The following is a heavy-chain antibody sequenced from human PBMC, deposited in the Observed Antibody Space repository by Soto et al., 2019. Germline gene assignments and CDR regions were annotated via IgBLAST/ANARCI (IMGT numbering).Heavy chain of an antibody. Sequence: QVQLVQSGAEVKKPGSSVKVSCKASGGTFSSYAISWVRQALGHGLEWMGGIIHIFGAANYAQNFHGRVTITADKSTRTAYMELSSLRSEDTAVYYCARGGGAASAKDDAFDIWGQGTMVTVSS. D-gene: IGHD6-13*01. V-gene: IGHV1-69*06. CDR3: ARGGGAASAKDDAFDI. J-gene: IGHJ3*02. CDR2: IIHIFGAA. CDR1: GGTFSSYA.